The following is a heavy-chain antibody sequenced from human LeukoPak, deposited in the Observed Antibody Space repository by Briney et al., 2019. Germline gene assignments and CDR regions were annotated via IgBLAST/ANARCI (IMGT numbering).Heavy chain of an antibody. V-gene: IGHV4-59*01. J-gene: IGHJ5*02. CDR3: ARSTVTTFDWFDP. CDR2: IYSSGST. Sequence: SETLSLTCTVSGGSISSYYWSWIRQPPGKGLEWIGYIYSSGSTNYNPSLKSRVTISVDTSKNQFSLKLSSVTAADTAVYYCARSTVTTFDWFDPWGQGTLVTVSS. D-gene: IGHD4-17*01. CDR1: GGSISSYY.